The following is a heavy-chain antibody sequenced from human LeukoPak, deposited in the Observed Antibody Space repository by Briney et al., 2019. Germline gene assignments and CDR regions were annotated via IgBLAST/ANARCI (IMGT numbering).Heavy chain of an antibody. CDR3: AKDKDWNYYYYMDV. J-gene: IGHJ6*03. CDR2: ISWNSGSI. CDR1: GFTFDDYA. V-gene: IGHV3-9*01. D-gene: IGHD3/OR15-3a*01. Sequence: GRSLRLSCAASGFTFDDYAMHWVRHAPGKGLEWVSGISWNSGSIGYADSVKGRFTISRDNAKNSLYLQMNSLRAEDTALYYCAKDKDWNYYYYMDVWGKGTTVTVSS.